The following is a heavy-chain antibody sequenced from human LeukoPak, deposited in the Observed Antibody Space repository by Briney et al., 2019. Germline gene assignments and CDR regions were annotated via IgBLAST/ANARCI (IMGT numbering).Heavy chain of an antibody. CDR1: GGSFSGYY. J-gene: IGHJ4*02. V-gene: IGHV4-34*01. Sequence: SETLSLTCAVYGGSFSGYYWSWIRQPPGKGLEWIGEINHSGSTNYNPSLKSRVTISVDTSKNQFSLKLSSVTAADTAVYYCARGSDFWSGYYFPHNYFDYWGQGTLVTVSS. CDR2: INHSGST. D-gene: IGHD3-3*01. CDR3: ARGSDFWSGYYFPHNYFDY.